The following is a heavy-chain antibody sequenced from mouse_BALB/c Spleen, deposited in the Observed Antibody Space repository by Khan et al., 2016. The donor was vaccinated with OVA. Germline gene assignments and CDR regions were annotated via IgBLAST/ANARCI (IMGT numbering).Heavy chain of an antibody. CDR2: IWAGGST. V-gene: IGHV2-9*02. J-gene: IGHJ3*01. Sequence: QVQLKESGPGLVAPSQTLSITCTVSGFSLTTYGVHWVHQPPGKGLEWLGVIWAGGSTNYNSALMSRLSIIKDNSKGQVFLKMNSLQTDDTAIYYCARPYYGSAWFAYWGQGTLVTVSA. CDR3: ARPYYGSAWFAY. CDR1: GFSLTTYG. D-gene: IGHD1-1*01.